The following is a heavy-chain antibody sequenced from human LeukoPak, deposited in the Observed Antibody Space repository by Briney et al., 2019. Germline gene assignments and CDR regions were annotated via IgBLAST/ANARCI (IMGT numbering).Heavy chain of an antibody. Sequence: SVKVSCKASGGTFSSYAISWVRQAPGQGLEWMGGIIPIFGTANYAQKFQGRVTITADKSTSTAYMELSSLRSEDTAVYYCARGRGRYSSGWYPYYYGMDVWGKGTTVTVSS. CDR3: ARGRGRYSSGWYPYYYGMDV. V-gene: IGHV1-69*06. J-gene: IGHJ6*04. CDR1: GGTFSSYA. D-gene: IGHD6-19*01. CDR2: IIPIFGTA.